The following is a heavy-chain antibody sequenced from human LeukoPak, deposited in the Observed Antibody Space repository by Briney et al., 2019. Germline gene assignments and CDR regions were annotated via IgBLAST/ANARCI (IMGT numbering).Heavy chain of an antibody. J-gene: IGHJ4*02. D-gene: IGHD5-18*01. CDR3: ATPNGFSYGFFDS. CDR2: FYFGGSS. V-gene: IGHV4-39*02. Sequence: SETLSLTCTVSGGSVTSSHSYWGWIRQSPVKGLEWIGSFYFGGSSYYNPSLKSRVSISLDTSKNHFFLNLTSVTAADTAVYYCATPNGFSYGFFDSWGQGILVTVSS. CDR1: GGSVTSSHSY.